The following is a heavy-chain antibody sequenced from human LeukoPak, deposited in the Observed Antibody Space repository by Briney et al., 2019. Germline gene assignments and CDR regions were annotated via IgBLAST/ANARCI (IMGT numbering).Heavy chain of an antibody. CDR3: ARDNRVLWFGERGNY. CDR1: GFTVSSNY. CDR2: IYNTGDT. Sequence: GGSLRLSCAASGFTVSSNYMSWVRQAPGKGLEWVSFIYNTGDTKYADSVKGRFTISRDNAKNSLYLQMNSLRAEDTAVYYCARDNRVLWFGERGNYWGQGTLVTVSS. V-gene: IGHV3-66*01. D-gene: IGHD3-10*01. J-gene: IGHJ4*02.